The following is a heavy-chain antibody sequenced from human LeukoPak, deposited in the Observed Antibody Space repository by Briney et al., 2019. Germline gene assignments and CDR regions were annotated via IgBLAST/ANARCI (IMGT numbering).Heavy chain of an antibody. CDR2: IYYSGST. Sequence: SETLSLTCTVSGVSISSTSYHWGWIRQPPGKGLEWIGNIYYSGSTYYNPSLKSRVTISVDTSKNQFSLKLSSVTAADTAVYYCARQPYYYDSSGYSRYYFDFWGQGTLVTVSS. D-gene: IGHD3-22*01. CDR3: ARQPYYYDSSGYSRYYFDF. CDR1: GVSISSTSYH. J-gene: IGHJ4*02. V-gene: IGHV4-39*01.